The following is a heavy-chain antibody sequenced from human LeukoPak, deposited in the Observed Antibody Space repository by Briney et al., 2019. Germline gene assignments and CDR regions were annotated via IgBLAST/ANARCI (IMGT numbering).Heavy chain of an antibody. CDR3: ARETRCSGGSCYGLDP. CDR2: IIPILGTA. J-gene: IGHJ5*02. V-gene: IGHV1-69*16. D-gene: IGHD2-15*01. Sequence: SVKVSCKAFGGTFSSYTISWVRQAPGQGLEWMGGIIPILGTANYAQKFQGRATITTDESTSTAYMELSSLRSEDTAFYYCARETRCSGGSCYGLDPWGQGTLVTVSS. CDR1: GGTFSSYT.